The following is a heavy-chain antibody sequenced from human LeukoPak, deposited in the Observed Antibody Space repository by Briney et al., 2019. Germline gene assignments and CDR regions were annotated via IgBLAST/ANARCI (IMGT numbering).Heavy chain of an antibody. CDR1: GDRLSFYY. J-gene: IGHJ4*02. V-gene: IGHV4-34*01. D-gene: IGHD2-2*01. CDR3: ARGGEYCGSSNCYSDS. Sequence: SETLSLTCSVYGDRLSFYYWAWLRQPPGKGLEWVGEINFSGNVNYHPSLKSRITISVGKSKDQITLTITSVTAAGPAIFLLARGGEYCGSSNCYSDSWGQGTLVTVSS. CDR2: INFSGNV.